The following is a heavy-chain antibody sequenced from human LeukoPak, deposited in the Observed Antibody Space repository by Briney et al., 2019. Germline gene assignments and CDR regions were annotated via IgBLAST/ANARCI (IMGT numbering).Heavy chain of an antibody. V-gene: IGHV1-18*01. CDR2: ISVYDANT. J-gene: IGHJ5*02. D-gene: IGHD6-13*01. CDR3: ARDSSTWSEGLNWFDP. CDR1: GYSFTSSA. Sequence: ASVKVSCRASGYSFTSSAISWVRQAPGQGLEWMGWISVYDANTKYAQKFQGRVTMTTDTSTSIAYMELRSLRSDDRALYYCARDSSTWSEGLNWFDPWGQGTLVTVSS.